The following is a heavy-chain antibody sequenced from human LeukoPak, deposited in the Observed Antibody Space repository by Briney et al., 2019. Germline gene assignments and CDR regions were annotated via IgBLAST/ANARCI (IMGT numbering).Heavy chain of an antibody. J-gene: IGHJ4*02. V-gene: IGHV3-33*06. D-gene: IGHD2-15*01. CDR2: IWYDGSNK. Sequence: PGRSLRLSCAASGFTFSSYGMHWVRQAPGKGLEWVAVIWYDGSNKYYADSVKGRFTISRDNSKNTLYLQVNSLRAEDTAVYYCAKDELYCSGGSCYSIDYWGQGTLVTVSS. CDR3: AKDELYCSGGSCYSIDY. CDR1: GFTFSSYG.